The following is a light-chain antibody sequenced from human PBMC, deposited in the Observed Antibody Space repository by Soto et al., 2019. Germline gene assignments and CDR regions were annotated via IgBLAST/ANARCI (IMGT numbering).Light chain of an antibody. J-gene: IGLJ3*02. Sequence: QSALTQPASVSGSPGQSITISCTGTSSDVGGYNYVSWYQQHPGKVPELMIYDVSNRPSGVSDRFSGSKSGNTASLTISGLQAEDEADYYCSSFSSSSTRVFGGGTQLTVL. V-gene: IGLV2-14*01. CDR1: SSDVGGYNY. CDR2: DVS. CDR3: SSFSSSSTRV.